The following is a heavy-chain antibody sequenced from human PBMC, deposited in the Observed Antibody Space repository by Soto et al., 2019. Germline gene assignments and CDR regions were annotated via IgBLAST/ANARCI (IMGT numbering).Heavy chain of an antibody. J-gene: IGHJ6*02. Sequence: SVKVSCKASGGVIGKFAFNWVRQAPGQGLEWMGGIIPVIGSPTYAQKFLGRVTISADTSTSTAFMELSYLRSDDTAIFYCATITPPRRVPMFYSHPMDVWGPGTAVTVSS. D-gene: IGHD1-26*01. V-gene: IGHV1-69*06. CDR1: GGVIGKFA. CDR3: ATITPPRRVPMFYSHPMDV. CDR2: IIPVIGSP.